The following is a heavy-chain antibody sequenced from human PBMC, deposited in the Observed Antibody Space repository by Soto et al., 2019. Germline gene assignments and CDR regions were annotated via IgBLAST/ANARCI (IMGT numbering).Heavy chain of an antibody. V-gene: IGHV4-59*01. CDR1: GGSISSYY. CDR2: IYYSGST. J-gene: IGHJ6*02. CDR3: AREIAVAATPHYYYYGMDV. D-gene: IGHD6-19*01. Sequence: QVQLQESGPGLVKPSETLSLTCTVSGGSISSYYWSWIRQPPGKGLEWIGYIYYSGSTNYNPSLKSRVTLSVDTTKDQFSLKRSSVTAADTAVYYCAREIAVAATPHYYYYGMDVWGQGTTVTVSS.